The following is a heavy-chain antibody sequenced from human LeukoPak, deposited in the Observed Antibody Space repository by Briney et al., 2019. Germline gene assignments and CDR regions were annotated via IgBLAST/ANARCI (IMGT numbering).Heavy chain of an antibody. J-gene: IGHJ4*02. CDR1: GYTFTSYG. D-gene: IGHD2-15*01. V-gene: IGHV1-18*01. CDR3: TIMTHCTGGTCYSYDH. CDR2: ISAYNGNI. Sequence: ASVTVSFKTSGYTFTSYGITWVRPAPGKGLEWMGWISAYNGNIDYAQNLQGRVTMTTDTSTSTAYMELRSLRSDDTAVYYCTIMTHCTGGTCYSYDHWGQGTMVAVSS.